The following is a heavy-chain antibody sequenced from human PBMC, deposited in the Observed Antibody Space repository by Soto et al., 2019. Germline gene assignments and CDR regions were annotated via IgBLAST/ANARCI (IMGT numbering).Heavy chain of an antibody. Sequence: HPVGSLRLSCAASGFTFSSYAMSWVRQAPGKGLEWVSAISGSGGSTYYADSVKGRFTISRDNSKNTLYLQMNSLRAEDTAVYYCAKDSPRMVRGVPTPFDYWGQGTLVTVSS. CDR1: GFTFSSYA. V-gene: IGHV3-23*01. D-gene: IGHD3-10*01. CDR2: ISGSGGST. J-gene: IGHJ4*02. CDR3: AKDSPRMVRGVPTPFDY.